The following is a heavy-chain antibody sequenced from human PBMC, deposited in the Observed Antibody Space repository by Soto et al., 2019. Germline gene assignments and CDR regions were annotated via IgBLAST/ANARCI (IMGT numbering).Heavy chain of an antibody. CDR1: GFTFSSYA. J-gene: IGHJ4*02. CDR2: ISGSGGST. Sequence: LRLSCAASGFTFSSYAMSWVRQAPGKGLEWVSAISGSGGSTYYADSVKGRFTISRDNSKNTLYLQMNSLRVEDTAVYYCAKGYYDSRGFDYWGQGTLVTVSS. CDR3: AKGYYDSRGFDY. V-gene: IGHV3-23*01. D-gene: IGHD3-22*01.